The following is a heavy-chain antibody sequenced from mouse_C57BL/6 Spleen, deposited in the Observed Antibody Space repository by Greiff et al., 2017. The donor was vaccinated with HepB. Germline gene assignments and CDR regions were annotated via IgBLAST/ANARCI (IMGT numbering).Heavy chain of an antibody. V-gene: IGHV1-82*01. D-gene: IGHD1-1*02. CDR3: AREEVGMDY. CDR1: GYAFSSSW. J-gene: IGHJ4*01. CDR2: IYPGDGDT. Sequence: QVQLQHSGPELVKPGASVKISCKASGYAFSSSWLNWVKQRPGKGLEWIGRIYPGDGDTNYNGKFKGKATLTADKSSSTAYMQLSSLTSEDSAVYFCAREEVGMDYWGQGTSVTVSS.